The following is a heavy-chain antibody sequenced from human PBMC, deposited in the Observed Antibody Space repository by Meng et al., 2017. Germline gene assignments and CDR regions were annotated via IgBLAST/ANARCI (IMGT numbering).Heavy chain of an antibody. CDR2: MNPNSGNT. CDR1: GYTFTSYD. Sequence: ASVKVSCKASGYTFTSYDINWGRQATGQGLEWMGWMNPNSGNTGYAQKFQGRVTITRNTSISTAYMELSSLRSEDTAVYYCAVIPYGDYRDSFYAFDIWGQGTMVTVSS. CDR3: AVIPYGDYRDSFYAFDI. D-gene: IGHD4-17*01. V-gene: IGHV1-8*03. J-gene: IGHJ3*02.